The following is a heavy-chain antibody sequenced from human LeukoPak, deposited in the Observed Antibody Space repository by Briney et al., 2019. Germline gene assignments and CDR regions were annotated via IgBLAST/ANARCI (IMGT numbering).Heavy chain of an antibody. CDR3: ARDLNFCDSGGICYDAFE. CDR2: LKGEGRRM. D-gene: IGHD2-15*01. Sequence: GGSLTLSCAASVFTLRTHWMAGVREAPGKGLEGLGNLKGEGRRMSYAESVKGRFTISRDHDKTSLYLQMNSLRADDTAIYYCARDLNFCDSGGICYDAFEWGQGTLVTVSS. V-gene: IGHV3-7*01. J-gene: IGHJ4*02. CDR1: VFTLRTHW.